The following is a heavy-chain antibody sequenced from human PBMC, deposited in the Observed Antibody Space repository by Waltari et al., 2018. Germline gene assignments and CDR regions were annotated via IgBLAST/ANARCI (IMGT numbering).Heavy chain of an antibody. CDR2: VQRSGRT. Sequence: QLQLQESGPGLVKPSGTLSLTCAVSGDSMSHTDWWSWVRQSPGKGLEWIGQVQRSGRTNYNPSFASRVTVSVDTSSNQFSLKVTSATAADTAVYFCARDRGRGIYLDSWGQGTLVTVS. CDR1: GDSMSHTDW. V-gene: IGHV4-4*02. J-gene: IGHJ4*02. D-gene: IGHD2-15*01. CDR3: ARDRGRGIYLDS.